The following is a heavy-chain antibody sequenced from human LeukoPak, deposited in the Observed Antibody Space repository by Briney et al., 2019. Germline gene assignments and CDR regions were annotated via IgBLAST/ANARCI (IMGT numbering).Heavy chain of an antibody. CDR3: AKEAYDSSGYYYVQGDYFDY. D-gene: IGHD3-22*01. J-gene: IGHJ4*02. Sequence: GGSLRLSCAASGFTFSSYGMHWVRQAPGKGLEWVAFIRYDGSNKYYADSVKGRFTISRDNSKNTLYLQMNSLRAEDTAVYYCAKEAYDSSGYYYVQGDYFDYWGQGTLVTVSS. V-gene: IGHV3-30*02. CDR2: IRYDGSNK. CDR1: GFTFSSYG.